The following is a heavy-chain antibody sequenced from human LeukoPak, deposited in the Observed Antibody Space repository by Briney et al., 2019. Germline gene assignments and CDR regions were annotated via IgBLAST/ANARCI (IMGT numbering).Heavy chain of an antibody. CDR3: TTTPGYSSGWYDVDY. J-gene: IGHJ4*02. CDR2: IKSKTDGGTT. V-gene: IGHV3-15*01. CDR1: GFTFSSYA. Sequence: GGSLRLSCAASGFTFSSYAMSWVRQAPAKGLEWVGRIKSKTDGGTTDYAAPVKGRFTISRDDSKNTLYLQMNSLQTEDTAVYYCTTTPGYSSGWYDVDYWGQGTLVTVSS. D-gene: IGHD6-19*01.